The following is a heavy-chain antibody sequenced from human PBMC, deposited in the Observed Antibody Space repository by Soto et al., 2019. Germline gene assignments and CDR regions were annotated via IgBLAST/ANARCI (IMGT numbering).Heavy chain of an antibody. J-gene: IGHJ4*02. D-gene: IGHD1-26*01. CDR2: ISGSGGST. CDR1: GFTFSNYA. Sequence: EVQLLESGGGLVQPGGSLRLSCAASGFTFSNYAMSWVRQAPGKGLEWVSAISGSGGSTYYADSVKGRFTISRDNSKNTLYLQMNSLRAEDTAVYYCAKDPVGATHPYYFAFWGLGTLVTVSS. CDR3: AKDPVGATHPYYFAF. V-gene: IGHV3-23*01.